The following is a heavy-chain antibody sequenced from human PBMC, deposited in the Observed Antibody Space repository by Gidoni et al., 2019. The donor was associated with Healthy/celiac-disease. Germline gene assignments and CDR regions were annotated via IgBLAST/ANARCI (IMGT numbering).Heavy chain of an antibody. V-gene: IGHV3-21*01. J-gene: IGHJ4*02. CDR3: ARAFGVSDILTGYVDY. CDR1: GFTFSSYS. CDR2: ISSSSSYI. Sequence: EVQLVESGGGLVKPGGSLRLSCAATGFTFSSYSMNWFRPAPGKGLEWVSSISSSSSYIYYEDSVKGRFTIARDNAKNSLYLQMNSLRAEDTAVYYCARAFGVSDILTGYVDYWGQGTLVTVSS. D-gene: IGHD3-9*01.